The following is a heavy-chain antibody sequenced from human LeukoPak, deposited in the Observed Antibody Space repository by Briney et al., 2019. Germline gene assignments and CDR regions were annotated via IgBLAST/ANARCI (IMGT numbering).Heavy chain of an antibody. CDR3: ARGYCSGGSCSYFDY. CDR1: GFTFSNYA. D-gene: IGHD2-15*01. V-gene: IGHV3-53*01. CDR2: IYSGGST. J-gene: IGHJ4*02. Sequence: AGGSLRLSCEAFGFTFSNYAMSWVRQAPGKGLEWVSVIYSGGSTYYADSVKGRFTISRDNSKNTLYLQMNSLRAEDTAVYYCARGYCSGGSCSYFDYWGQGTLVTVSS.